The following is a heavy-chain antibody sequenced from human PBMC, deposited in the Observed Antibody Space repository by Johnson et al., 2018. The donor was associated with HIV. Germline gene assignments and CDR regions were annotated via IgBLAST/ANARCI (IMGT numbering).Heavy chain of an antibody. CDR3: ARAPKGGDYVEGAFDI. CDR2: IYSGGST. Sequence: VQLVESGGGLVQPGGSLRLSCAASGFTVSSNYMSWVRQAPGKGLEWVSVIYSGGSTYYADSVKGRFTISRDNSKNTLYLQMNSLRAEDTAVYYCARAPKGGDYVEGAFDIWGQGTMVTVSS. J-gene: IGHJ3*02. D-gene: IGHD4-17*01. CDR1: GFTVSSNY. V-gene: IGHV3-66*01.